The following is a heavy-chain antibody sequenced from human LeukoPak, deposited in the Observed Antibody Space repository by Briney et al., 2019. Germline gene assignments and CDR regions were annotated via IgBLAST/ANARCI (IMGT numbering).Heavy chain of an antibody. CDR3: ARGLSDYGLYPFDF. CDR1: GGTFNSYT. V-gene: IGHV1-69*13. CDR2: IIPLFGTP. D-gene: IGHD3-16*01. J-gene: IGHJ4*02. Sequence: SVKVSCKTSGGTFNSYTISWVRQAPGQGLEWMGGIIPLFGTPNYAQNFQGRVTITEDESTSTAYLELSSLRSEDTAIYFCARGLSDYGLYPFDFWGQGTLVTVSS.